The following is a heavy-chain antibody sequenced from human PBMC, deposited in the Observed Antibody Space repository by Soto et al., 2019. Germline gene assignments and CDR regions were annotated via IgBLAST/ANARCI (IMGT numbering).Heavy chain of an antibody. CDR1: GFMFSSYA. J-gene: IGHJ4*02. CDR3: ARAGGLLVDY. CDR2: KTYDGSNK. D-gene: IGHD1-26*01. Sequence: QVQLVESRGGVVQPGRSLRLSCAASGFMFSSYAMHWVRQAPGKGLEWVAVKTYDGSNKYYADSVKGRFTISRDNSKNTLYLQMKSLRAEDTAVYYCARAGGLLVDYWGQGTLVTVSS. V-gene: IGHV3-30-3*01.